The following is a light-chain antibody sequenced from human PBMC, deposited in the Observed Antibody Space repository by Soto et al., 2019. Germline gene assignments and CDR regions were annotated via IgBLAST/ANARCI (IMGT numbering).Light chain of an antibody. CDR3: SSYTTGSTVVV. V-gene: IGLV2-14*01. CDR1: SSDVRGYNY. J-gene: IGLJ3*02. CDR2: DVS. Sequence: QSVLTQPASVSGSPGQSITISCTGSSSDVRGYNYVSWFQQHPGKAPKLMFYDVSNRPSGISDRFSGSKSGNTASLTISGLQAEDEADYYCSSYTTGSTVVVFGGGTQLTVL.